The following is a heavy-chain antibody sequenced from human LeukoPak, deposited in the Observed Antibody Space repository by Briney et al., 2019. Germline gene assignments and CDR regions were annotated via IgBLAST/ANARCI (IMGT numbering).Heavy chain of an antibody. Sequence: GGSLRLSCAASGFTFSSYAMSWVRQAPGKGREWVSAISGRGGRTYYADSVKGRFTISRDNSKNTLYVQIKKLRGEHAAVYYFAKDRLRHMVRFDYWGQGTLVTVSS. V-gene: IGHV3-23*01. D-gene: IGHD3-10*01. CDR3: AKDRLRHMVRFDY. J-gene: IGHJ4*02. CDR2: ISGRGGRT. CDR1: GFTFSSYA.